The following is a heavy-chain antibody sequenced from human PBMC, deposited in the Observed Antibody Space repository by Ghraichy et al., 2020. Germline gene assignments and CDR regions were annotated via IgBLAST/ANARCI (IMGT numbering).Heavy chain of an antibody. CDR3: AKCRGTSWNDALDI. CDR2: IRLDGSER. Sequence: ETLSLTCAASGFTFSSFWMTWVRQAPGKGLEWVANIRLDGSERHYVDSVKGRFTISRDNAKNSLYLQMNILRAEDTAVYYCAKCRGTSWNDALDIWGQGTMVTVSS. J-gene: IGHJ3*02. V-gene: IGHV3-7*01. CDR1: GFTFSSFW. D-gene: IGHD6-13*01.